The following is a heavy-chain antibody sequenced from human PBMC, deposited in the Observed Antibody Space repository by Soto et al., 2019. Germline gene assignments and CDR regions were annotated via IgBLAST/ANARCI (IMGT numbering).Heavy chain of an antibody. CDR2: LFYNGNT. CDR1: DGSMSSSNYY. J-gene: IGHJ4*02. Sequence: QVQLQESGPGLVKPSETLSLTCTVSDGSMSSSNYYWGWIRQPPGEGLEWIGSLFYNGNTYYNPSLKSRVTISGDTSKNQHSLKMRYVTAADTAVYYCARHTYAIGLDSWGRGTLVTVSS. D-gene: IGHD3-3*01. CDR3: ARHTYAIGLDS. V-gene: IGHV4-39*01.